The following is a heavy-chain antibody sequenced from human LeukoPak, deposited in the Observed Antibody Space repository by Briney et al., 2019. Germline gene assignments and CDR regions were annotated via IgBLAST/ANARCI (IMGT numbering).Heavy chain of an antibody. D-gene: IGHD2-8*01. CDR2: ISWNSGSI. V-gene: IGHV3-9*01. CDR3: AKDSGLFPYCTNGVCYSSNYYYYGMDV. CDR1: GFTFDDYA. J-gene: IGHJ6*02. Sequence: GGSLRLSCAASGFTFDDYAMHWVRQAPGKGLEWVSGISWNSGSIGCADSVKGRFTISRDNAKNSLYLQMNSLRAEDTALYYCAKDSGLFPYCTNGVCYSSNYYYYGMDVWGQGTTVTVSS.